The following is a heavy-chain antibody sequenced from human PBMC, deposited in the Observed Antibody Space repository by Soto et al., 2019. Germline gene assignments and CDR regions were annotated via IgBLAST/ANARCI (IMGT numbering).Heavy chain of an antibody. CDR3: ARESGGATATLDYYYFYMDV. Sequence: RGSVKVSCKTSGDTFNDYYIHWVRQAPGQGLEWMGWINPNGGFTNYAQKFQGWVAMTRDTSIRTVYMELSSLRSDDTAVYYCARESGGATATLDYYYFYMDVWGKGTTVTVSS. CDR1: GDTFNDYY. J-gene: IGHJ6*03. D-gene: IGHD5-12*01. V-gene: IGHV1-2*04. CDR2: INPNGGFT.